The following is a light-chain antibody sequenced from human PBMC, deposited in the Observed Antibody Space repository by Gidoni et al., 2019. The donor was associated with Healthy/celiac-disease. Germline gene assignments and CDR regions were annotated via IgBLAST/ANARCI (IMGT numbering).Light chain of an antibody. CDR2: WAS. J-gene: IGKJ2*01. CDR1: QNILYSSNNKNY. V-gene: IGKV4-1*01. CDR3: EQYYSTSYT. Sequence: DIVMTQSPDSLAVTPGERATINCKSSQNILYSSNNKNYLAWYQQKPGQPPRRLIYWASNREVGVPDRFSGSGSGTDFTLTISSLQAEDVAVYYCEQYYSTSYTFGQGTRLEIK.